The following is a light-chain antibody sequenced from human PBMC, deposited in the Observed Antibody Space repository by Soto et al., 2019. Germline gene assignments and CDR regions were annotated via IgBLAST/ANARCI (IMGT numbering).Light chain of an antibody. CDR1: QSVSSSY. J-gene: IGKJ4*01. V-gene: IGKV3-20*01. Sequence: EIVLTHSPGTLSLSPGERATLSCRASQSVSSSYLAWYQQKPGQAPRLLIYDASSRATGIPDRFSGSGSGTDFTLTISRLEPEDFAVHYCQQYGSSPQLTFGGGTKVEIK. CDR2: DAS. CDR3: QQYGSSPQLT.